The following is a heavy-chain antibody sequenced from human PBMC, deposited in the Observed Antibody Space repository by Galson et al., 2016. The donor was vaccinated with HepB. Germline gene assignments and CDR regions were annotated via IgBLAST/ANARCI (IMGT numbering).Heavy chain of an antibody. CDR3: ARQYCSSTKCYTDVFDI. CDR1: GFTFNFYW. Sequence: SLRLSCAASGFTFNFYWMSWVRQASGKGLEWVANIKEDGSAKYYVGSVKGRFTISRDDARNSVYLQMNSLRAEDTAVYYCARQYCSSTKCYTDVFDIWGQGTMVTVSS. CDR2: IKEDGSAK. V-gene: IGHV3-7*01. J-gene: IGHJ3*02. D-gene: IGHD2-2*02.